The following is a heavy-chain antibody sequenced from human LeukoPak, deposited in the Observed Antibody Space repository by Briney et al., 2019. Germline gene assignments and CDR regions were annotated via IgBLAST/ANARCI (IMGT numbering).Heavy chain of an antibody. CDR3: ARGGGIAASGTPH. CDR1: GFTFSSYS. Sequence: GGSLRLSCAASGFTFSSYSMNWVRQAPGKGLEWVSYISSSGSNIHYADSVKGRFTISRDNVKNSLYLQMNSLRAEDTAVYYCARGGGIAASGTPHWGQGTLVTVSS. D-gene: IGHD6-13*01. J-gene: IGHJ4*02. CDR2: ISSSGSNI. V-gene: IGHV3-48*01.